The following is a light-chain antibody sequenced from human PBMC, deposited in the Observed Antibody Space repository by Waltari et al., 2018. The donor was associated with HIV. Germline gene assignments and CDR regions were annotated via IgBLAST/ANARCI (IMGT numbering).Light chain of an antibody. V-gene: IGLV2-8*01. CDR1: SSDVGGYNY. CDR3: SSYAGSNNLV. Sequence: QSALTQPPSASGSPGQSVTISCTGTSSDVGGYNYVPWYHQHPGKAPKPMIYEVSKRPSGVPDRFSGSKSGNTASLTVSGLQAEDEADYYCSSYAGSNNLVFGGGTKLTVL. J-gene: IGLJ2*01. CDR2: EVS.